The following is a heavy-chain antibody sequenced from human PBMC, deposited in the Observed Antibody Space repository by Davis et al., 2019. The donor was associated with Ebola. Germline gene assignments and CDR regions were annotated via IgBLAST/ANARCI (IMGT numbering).Heavy chain of an antibody. J-gene: IGHJ4*02. CDR3: TRVISGSYGEFDY. CDR2: ISWNSGSI. CDR1: GFTFDDYA. D-gene: IGHD1-26*01. V-gene: IGHV3-9*01. Sequence: SLKISCAASGFTFDDYAMHWVRQAPGKGLEWVSGISWNSGSIGYADSVKGRFTISRDNAKNALYLQMNSLRVEDTAVYYCTRVISGSYGEFDYWGQGTLVTVSS.